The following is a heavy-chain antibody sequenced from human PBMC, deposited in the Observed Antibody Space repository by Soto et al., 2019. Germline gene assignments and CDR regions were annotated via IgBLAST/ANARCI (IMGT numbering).Heavy chain of an antibody. V-gene: IGHV1-69*06. Sequence: GASVKVSCKASVGTFSNYAINWVRQAPGQGLEWMGGITPIFGSANYAQKFQGRVTMTGDTSTSTVYMELSSLRSEDTAVYYCARDLKMGIAAPDAFDIWGQGTMVTVSS. CDR2: ITPIFGSA. CDR3: ARDLKMGIAAPDAFDI. D-gene: IGHD6-13*01. J-gene: IGHJ3*02. CDR1: VGTFSNYA.